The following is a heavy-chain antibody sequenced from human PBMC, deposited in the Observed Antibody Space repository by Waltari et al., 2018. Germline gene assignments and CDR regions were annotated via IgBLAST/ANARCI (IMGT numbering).Heavy chain of an antibody. CDR3: ARCPSSDAFDI. J-gene: IGHJ3*02. CDR1: GFTFSSYA. D-gene: IGHD2-2*01. V-gene: IGHV3-30*01. CDR2: ISYDGSNK. Sequence: QVQLVESGGGVVQPGRSLRLSCAASGFTFSSYAMHWVRQAPGKGLEWVAVISYDGSNKYYADSVKGRFTISRDNSKNTLYLQMNSLRAEDTAVYYCARCPSSDAFDIWGQGTMVTVSS.